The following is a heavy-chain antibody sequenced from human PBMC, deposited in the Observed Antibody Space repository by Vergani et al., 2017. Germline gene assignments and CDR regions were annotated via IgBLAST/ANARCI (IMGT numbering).Heavy chain of an antibody. V-gene: IGHV1-69*01. CDR2: IIPIFGTA. CDR3: ARGTVRSSTSCFDY. D-gene: IGHD2-2*01. J-gene: IGHJ4*02. CDR1: GGTFSSYA. Sequence: QVQLVQSGAEVKKPGSSVKVSCKASGGTFSSYAISWVRQAPGQGLEWMGGIIPIFGTANYALKFQGRVTITADESTSTAYMELSSLRSEDTAVYYCARGTVRSSTSCFDYWGQGTLVTVSS.